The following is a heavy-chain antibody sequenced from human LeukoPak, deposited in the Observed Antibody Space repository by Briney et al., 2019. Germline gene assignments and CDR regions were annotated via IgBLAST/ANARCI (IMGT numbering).Heavy chain of an antibody. D-gene: IGHD6-13*01. CDR2: IKSKTDGGTT. V-gene: IGHV3-15*01. CDR1: GFTFSNAW. Sequence: GGSLRLSCATSGFTFSNAWMNWVRQVPGKGLEWVSRIKSKTDGGTTDYAAPVKGRFTISRDDSYNTVYLQMNSLKTDDTAVYYCTVAYSSTSYRTPFDYWGQGTLVTVSS. CDR3: TVAYSSTSYRTPFDY. J-gene: IGHJ4*02.